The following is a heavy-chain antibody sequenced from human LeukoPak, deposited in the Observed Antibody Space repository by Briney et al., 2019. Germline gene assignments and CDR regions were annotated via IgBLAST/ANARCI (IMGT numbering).Heavy chain of an antibody. D-gene: IGHD3-22*01. CDR1: GFTFSSYG. J-gene: IGHJ4*02. CDR2: ISYDGSNK. CDR3: ARGARDSSGYYYFHFDY. Sequence: GGSLRLSCAASGFTFSSYGMHWVRQAPGKGLEWVAVISYDGSNKYYADSVKGRFTISRDNSKNTLYLQMNSLRAEDTAVYYCARGARDSSGYYYFHFDYWGQGTLVTVSS. V-gene: IGHV3-30*19.